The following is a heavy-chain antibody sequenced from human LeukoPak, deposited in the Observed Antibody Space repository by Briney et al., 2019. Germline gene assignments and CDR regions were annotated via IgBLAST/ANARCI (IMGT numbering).Heavy chain of an antibody. CDR1: GYTFTSYY. CDR3: ARDPAGGAAGTNI. CDR2: INPSGGST. J-gene: IGHJ3*02. V-gene: IGHV1-46*01. Sequence: ASVTVSCKASGYTFTSYYMHWVRQAPGQGLEWMGIINPSGGSTSYAQKFQGRVTMTRDMSTSTVYMELSSLRSEDTAVYYCARDPAGGAAGTNIWGQGTMVTVSS. D-gene: IGHD6-13*01.